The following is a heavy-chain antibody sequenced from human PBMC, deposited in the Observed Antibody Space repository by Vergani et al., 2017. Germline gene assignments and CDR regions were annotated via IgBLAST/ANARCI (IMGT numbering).Heavy chain of an antibody. Sequence: QVQLVQSGAEVKKPGSSVKVSCKASGGTFTTYSISWVRQSPGQGLEWMGGIIPIFGTAKYAQKFQGRVTITADGSSSTAYMELSSLRSDDTAVYYCARDGLGGLPHWGQGTLVTVSS. D-gene: IGHD4-23*01. V-gene: IGHV1-69*01. CDR2: IIPIFGTA. J-gene: IGHJ4*02. CDR1: GGTFTTYS. CDR3: ARDGLGGLPH.